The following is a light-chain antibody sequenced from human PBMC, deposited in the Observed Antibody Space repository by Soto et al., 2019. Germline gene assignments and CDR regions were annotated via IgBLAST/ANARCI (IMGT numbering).Light chain of an antibody. CDR2: GAS. J-gene: IGKJ1*01. Sequence: EIVLTQSPGTLSLSPGERATLSCRASQSVSSSYLAWYQQKPGQAPRPLIYGASSRAIGIPDRFSGSGSGTDFTLTISRLEPEDFAVYYCQQYGSSPWTFGHGTMVDIK. CDR1: QSVSSSY. CDR3: QQYGSSPWT. V-gene: IGKV3-20*01.